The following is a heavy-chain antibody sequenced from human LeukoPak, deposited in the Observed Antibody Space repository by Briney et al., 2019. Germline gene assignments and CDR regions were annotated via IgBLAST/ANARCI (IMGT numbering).Heavy chain of an antibody. CDR1: GYSFTNYW. CDR2: NYPGESAT. CDR3: ARHLRLWQNWFDP. D-gene: IGHD5-18*01. V-gene: IGHV5-51*01. Sequence: GESLKISCKGSGYSFTNYWIGLVRQMPGKGPEWMGINYPGESATRYSPSFQGQVTISADKSISTAYLQWSSLKASDTAMYYCARHLRLWQNWFDPWGQGTLVTVSS. J-gene: IGHJ5*02.